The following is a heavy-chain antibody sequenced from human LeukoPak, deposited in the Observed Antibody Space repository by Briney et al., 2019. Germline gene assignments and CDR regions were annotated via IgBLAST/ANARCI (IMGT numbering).Heavy chain of an antibody. CDR3: ARAEQGSFPT. V-gene: IGHV3-74*01. Sequence: GGSLRLSCAASGFXFSSYWMHWVRQAPGKGLVWVSRIDSDGGSTSYADSVKGRFTISRDNAKNTLYLQMNSLRAEDTAVYYCARAEQGSFPTWGQGTLVTVSS. J-gene: IGHJ4*02. CDR1: GFXFSSYW. D-gene: IGHD1-26*01. CDR2: IDSDGGST.